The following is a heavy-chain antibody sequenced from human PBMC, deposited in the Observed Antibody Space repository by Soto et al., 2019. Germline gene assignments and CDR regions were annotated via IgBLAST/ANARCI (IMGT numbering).Heavy chain of an antibody. J-gene: IGHJ4*02. CDR3: AKDRTVAARHFDY. D-gene: IGHD6-6*01. CDR2: ISTSIDAT. Sequence: GGSLRLSCAASGFAFSNYAMHWVRQAPGKGLEWVSSISTSIDATYYADSVKGRFTISRDDSKNTLYLQMNSLRAEDSAVHYCAKDRTVAARHFDYWGQGTQVTVSS. V-gene: IGHV3-23*01. CDR1: GFAFSNYA.